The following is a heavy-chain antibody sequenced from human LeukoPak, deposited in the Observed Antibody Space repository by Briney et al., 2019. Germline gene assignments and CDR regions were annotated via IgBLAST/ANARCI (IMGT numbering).Heavy chain of an antibody. D-gene: IGHD1-26*01. CDR3: ARDPGPWYSGSYYYYMDV. CDR1: GFTFSSYE. CDR2: ISSSGSTI. J-gene: IGHJ6*03. Sequence: PGGSLRLSCAASGFTFSSYEMNWVRQAPGKGLEWVSYISSSGSTIYYADSVKGRFTISRDNAKNSLYLQMNSLRAEDTAVYYCARDPGPWYSGSYYYYMDVWGKGTTVTVSS. V-gene: IGHV3-48*03.